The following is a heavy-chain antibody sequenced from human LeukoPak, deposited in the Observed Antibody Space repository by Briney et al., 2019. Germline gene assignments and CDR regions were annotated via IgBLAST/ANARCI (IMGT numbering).Heavy chain of an antibody. Sequence: GGSLRLSCAASGFTFSNYAMSWVRQAPGKGLEWVSIISGGGDRAYYADSVKGLFTISRDNPKNRLYLQMSSLRADDTAIYYCAKGGWAGRSIDSWGQGTLVTVSS. D-gene: IGHD6-19*01. J-gene: IGHJ4*02. CDR1: GFTFSNYA. CDR2: ISGGGDRA. CDR3: AKGGWAGRSIDS. V-gene: IGHV3-23*01.